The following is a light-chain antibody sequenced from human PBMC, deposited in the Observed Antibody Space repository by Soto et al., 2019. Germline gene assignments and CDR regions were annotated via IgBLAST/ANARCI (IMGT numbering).Light chain of an antibody. CDR3: QHYGTSPWT. Sequence: EIVLTQSPGTLSLSPGERATLSCRASQSVSSSYLAWYQQKPGQAPRVLIYGASSRATGIPDRFSGSGSGPVFTLTISRLEPEDFAVYYCQHYGTSPWTFGQGTKVEI. V-gene: IGKV3-20*01. CDR2: GAS. CDR1: QSVSSSY. J-gene: IGKJ1*01.